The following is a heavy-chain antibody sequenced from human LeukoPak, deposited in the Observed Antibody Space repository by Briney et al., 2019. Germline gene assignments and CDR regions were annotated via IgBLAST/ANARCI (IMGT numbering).Heavy chain of an antibody. V-gene: IGHV1-2*02. CDR3: ARGGLRGSYYEYFHH. D-gene: IGHD1-26*01. CDR1: GYTFTSYY. J-gene: IGHJ1*01. CDR2: INPNSGDT. Sequence: ASVKVSCKASGYTFTSYYMHWVRQAPGQGLEWMGWINPNSGDTNYAQKFQGRVTVTRDTSISTAYMELSRLRSDDTAVYYCARGGLRGSYYEYFHHWGQGTLVSVSS.